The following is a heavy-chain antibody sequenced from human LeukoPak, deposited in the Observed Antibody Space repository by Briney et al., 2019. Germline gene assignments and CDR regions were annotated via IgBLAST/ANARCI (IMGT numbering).Heavy chain of an antibody. CDR3: AKSPEWGTSAFDI. Sequence: SVKVSCKASGGTFSSYAISWVRQAPGQGLEWMGGIIPIFGTANYAQKFQGRVTITADESTSTAYMELSSLRSEDTAVYYCAKSPEWGTSAFDIWGQGTMVTVSS. CDR2: IIPIFGTA. D-gene: IGHD1-14*01. CDR1: GGTFSSYA. V-gene: IGHV1-69*13. J-gene: IGHJ3*02.